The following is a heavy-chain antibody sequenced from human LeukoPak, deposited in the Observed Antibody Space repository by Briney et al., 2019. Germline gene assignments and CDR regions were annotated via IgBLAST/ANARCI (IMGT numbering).Heavy chain of an antibody. CDR1: GFTFSNHW. CDR2: IKQDGSLK. J-gene: IGHJ4*02. V-gene: IGHV3-7*01. Sequence: GGSLRLSCAASGFTFSNHWMSWVRQAPGKGLEWVANIKQDGSLKYYVDSVKGRSTISRDNAENSLYLQLNSLRAEDTAVYYCTRDLQYYDTSGYVAPLIDYWGQGTLVTVSS. D-gene: IGHD3-22*01. CDR3: TRDLQYYDTSGYVAPLIDY.